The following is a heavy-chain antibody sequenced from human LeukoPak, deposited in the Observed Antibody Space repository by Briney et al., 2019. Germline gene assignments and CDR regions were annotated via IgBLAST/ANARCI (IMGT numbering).Heavy chain of an antibody. Sequence: PGRSLRLSCAASGFTFSSYAMHWVRQAPGKGLEWVAVISYDGSNKYYADSVKGRFTISRDNSKNTLYLQMNSLRAEGTAVYYCARDGALDYWGQGTLVTVSS. CDR3: ARDGALDY. J-gene: IGHJ4*02. D-gene: IGHD3-16*01. CDR1: GFTFSSYA. CDR2: ISYDGSNK. V-gene: IGHV3-30-3*01.